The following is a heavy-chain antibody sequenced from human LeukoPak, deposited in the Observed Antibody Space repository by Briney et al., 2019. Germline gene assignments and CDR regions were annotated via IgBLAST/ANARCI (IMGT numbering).Heavy chain of an antibody. J-gene: IGHJ1*01. Sequence: GGSLRLSCAASGVTFSSYAMGWVRQAPGKGLEWVSGVTGNAANTYYADSVKGRFAISRDNSKNTVYLQMNSLRVEDTAIYYCTKRYVNSNYWQSLGEWGQGTLVTVSS. CDR1: GVTFSSYA. CDR3: TKRYVNSNYWQSLGE. V-gene: IGHV3-23*01. CDR2: VTGNAANT. D-gene: IGHD2/OR15-2a*01.